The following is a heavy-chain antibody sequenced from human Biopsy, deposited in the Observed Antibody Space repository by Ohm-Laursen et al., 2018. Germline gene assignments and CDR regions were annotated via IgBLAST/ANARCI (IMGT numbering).Heavy chain of an antibody. CDR1: GFTFSVYA. CDR2: IWYDGSNE. J-gene: IGHJ6*02. CDR3: ARDPIVGSKADGMDV. V-gene: IGHV3-33*01. Sequence: SLRLSCTASGFTFSVYAMHWVRQAPGKGLEWVSIIWYDGSNEYYADSVKGRFTISRDNSKNTVFLQMSSLRAEDTGVYYCARDPIVGSKADGMDVWGQGTTVTVSS. D-gene: IGHD1-26*01.